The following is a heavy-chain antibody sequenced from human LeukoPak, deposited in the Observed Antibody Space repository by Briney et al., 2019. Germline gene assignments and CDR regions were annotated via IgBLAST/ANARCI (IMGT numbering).Heavy chain of an antibody. Sequence: GGSLRLSCAASRFSFSSYEMNWVRQAPGKGLEYVSAISSNGGSTYYADSVKGRLTISRDNSKNTLYLHMSSLRPEDTAVYFCVKDIMGSTDYYYGLDVWGQGTTVTVSS. D-gene: IGHD3-10*01. V-gene: IGHV3-64D*09. J-gene: IGHJ6*02. CDR3: VKDIMGSTDYYYGLDV. CDR2: ISSNGGST. CDR1: RFSFSSYE.